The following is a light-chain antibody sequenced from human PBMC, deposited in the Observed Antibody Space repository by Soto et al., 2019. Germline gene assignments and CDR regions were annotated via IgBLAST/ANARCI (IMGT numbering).Light chain of an antibody. CDR3: QSYDSTLDARYV. CDR2: GDS. CDR1: GSNIGAGYD. J-gene: IGLJ1*01. V-gene: IGLV1-40*01. Sequence: QAVLTQPPSVSGAPGQRVTISCTGSGSNIGAGYDVHWYQHRPGTAPKFLVFGDSHRPSGVPDRFSGSKSGTSASLAITGLQAEDEGDYYCQSYDSTLDARYVFGTGTKVTVL.